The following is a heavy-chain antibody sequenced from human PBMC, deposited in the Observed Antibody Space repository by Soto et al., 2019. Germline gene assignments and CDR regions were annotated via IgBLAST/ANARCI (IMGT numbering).Heavy chain of an antibody. V-gene: IGHV5-51*01. Sequence: PGESLKISCKGLGNSFNNWIGWVRQMPGKGLEWVGIIYPGDSDTRYSPSFQGQVTISADKSISTAYMELSSLRSEDTAVYYCARAVAVPADFDYWGQGTLVTVSS. CDR1: GNSFNNW. D-gene: IGHD6-19*01. J-gene: IGHJ4*02. CDR3: ARAVAVPADFDY. CDR2: IYPGDSDT.